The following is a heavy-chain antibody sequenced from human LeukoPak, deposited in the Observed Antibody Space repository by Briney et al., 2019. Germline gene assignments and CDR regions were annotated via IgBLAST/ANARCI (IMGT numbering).Heavy chain of an antibody. CDR2: IYRSGST. D-gene: IGHD3-3*01. CDR3: ARENDFWSGYWD. J-gene: IGHJ4*02. Sequence: SQTLSLTCTVSGGSISSGGYYWSWLRQPAGKGLEWFGRIYRSGSTNYNPALKSRVTISIDTSKNQLSLKLSSVTAADTAVYYCARENDFWSGYWDWGQGTLVTVSS. V-gene: IGHV4-61*02. CDR1: GGSISSGGYY.